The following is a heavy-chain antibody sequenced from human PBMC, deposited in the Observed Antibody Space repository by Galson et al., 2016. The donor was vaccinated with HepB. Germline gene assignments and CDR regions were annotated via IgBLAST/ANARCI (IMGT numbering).Heavy chain of an antibody. CDR1: GYTFTSHT. CDR2: INAGNGNT. CDR3: ARYGQLWSFDY. D-gene: IGHD5-18*01. V-gene: IGHV1-3*01. J-gene: IGHJ4*02. Sequence: SVKVSCKASGYTFTSHTMHWVRQAPGQRLEWMGWINAGNGNTKYSQKFQARVIISRDTSASTAHMELSSLRAEDTAVFYCARYGQLWSFDYWGQGTLVTVSS.